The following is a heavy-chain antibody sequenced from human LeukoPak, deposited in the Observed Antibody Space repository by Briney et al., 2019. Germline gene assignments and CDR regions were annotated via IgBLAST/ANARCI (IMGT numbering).Heavy chain of an antibody. CDR1: GFTFSSYG. CDR3: VRDGGVSGYDLLDY. CDR2: INQDGSKE. Sequence: GRSLRLSCAASGFTFSSYGMHWVRQAPGKGLEWVAHINQDGSKEYYMDSVKARFTISRDNAKNSLSLQMNSLRAEDTAVYYCVRDGGVSGYDLLDYWGQGTSVTVSS. D-gene: IGHD5-12*01. J-gene: IGHJ4*02. V-gene: IGHV3-7*01.